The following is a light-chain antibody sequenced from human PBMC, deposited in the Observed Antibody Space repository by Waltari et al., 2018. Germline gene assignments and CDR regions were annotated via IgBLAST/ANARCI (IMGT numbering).Light chain of an antibody. CDR3: QHSYSTPWT. CDR2: AAS. V-gene: IGKV1-39*01. CDR1: QSISSY. Sequence: DIQMTQSPSSLSASIGDRVPIPCRASQSISSYLNWYQLKPGQAPKLLIYAASSLESGVTSRFSGSGSGTDFTLTISSLQPEDFATYYCQHSYSTPWTFGQGTKVEIK. J-gene: IGKJ1*01.